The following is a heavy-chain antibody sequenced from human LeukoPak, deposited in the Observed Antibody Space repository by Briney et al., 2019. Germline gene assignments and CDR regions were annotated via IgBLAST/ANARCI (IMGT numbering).Heavy chain of an antibody. J-gene: IGHJ4*02. Sequence: GGSLRLSCAASGFTVSSNYMSWVRQAPGKGLEWVSVIYSGGSTYYADSVKGRFTISRDNSKNTLYLQMNSLRAEDTAVYYCAKGRGYSLLYFDYWGQGTLVTVSS. D-gene: IGHD5-18*01. CDR1: GFTVSSNY. V-gene: IGHV3-53*01. CDR3: AKGRGYSLLYFDY. CDR2: IYSGGST.